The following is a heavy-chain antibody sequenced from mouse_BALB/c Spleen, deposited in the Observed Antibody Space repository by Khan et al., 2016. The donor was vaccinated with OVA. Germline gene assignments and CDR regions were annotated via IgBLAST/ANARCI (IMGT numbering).Heavy chain of an antibody. J-gene: IGHJ2*01. V-gene: IGHV5-6*01. CDR3: ARRMITMNFDC. CDR1: GFTFSSYG. Sequence: EVELVESGGDLVKPGGSLKLSCAASGFTFSSYGMSWVRQTPDKRLEWVATISSVGDYTYYPDSVKGRFTISRDNGKNILYLQMSSLRSEDTAMYYCARRMITMNFDCWGQGTTLTVSS. CDR2: ISSVGDYT. D-gene: IGHD2-4*01.